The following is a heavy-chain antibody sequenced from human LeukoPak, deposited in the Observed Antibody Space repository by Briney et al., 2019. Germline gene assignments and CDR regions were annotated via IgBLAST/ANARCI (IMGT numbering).Heavy chain of an antibody. V-gene: IGHV3-11*01. Sequence: GGSLRLSCAASGFTFSDYYMSWIRQAPGKGLEWVSYISSSGSTIYYADSVKGRFTISRDNAKNSLYLQMNSLRAEDTAVYYCAKSWNYYDSSGDDALDIWGQGTMVTVSS. D-gene: IGHD3-22*01. CDR1: GFTFSDYY. CDR3: AKSWNYYDSSGDDALDI. J-gene: IGHJ3*02. CDR2: ISSSGSTI.